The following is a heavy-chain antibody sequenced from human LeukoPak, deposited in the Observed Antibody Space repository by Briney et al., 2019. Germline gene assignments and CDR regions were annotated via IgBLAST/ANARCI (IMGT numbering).Heavy chain of an antibody. V-gene: IGHV4-30-4*01. CDR2: IYYSGST. CDR1: GGSISSGDYY. D-gene: IGHD3-3*01. Sequence: SETLSLTCTVSGGSISSGDYYWSWIRQPPGKGLEWIGYIYYSGSTYYNPSLKSRVTISVDTSKNQFSLKLSSVTAADTAVYYCASQYDFWSGQTLPSLDSYYYYGMDVWGQGTTVTVSS. J-gene: IGHJ6*02. CDR3: ASQYDFWSGQTLPSLDSYYYYGMDV.